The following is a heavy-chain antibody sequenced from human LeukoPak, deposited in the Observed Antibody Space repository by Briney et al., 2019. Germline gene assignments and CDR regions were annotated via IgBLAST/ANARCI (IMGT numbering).Heavy chain of an antibody. CDR2: IIDSGGST. J-gene: IGHJ4*02. CDR1: GFTFSSYW. V-gene: IGHV3-23*01. Sequence: GGSLRLSCAASGFTFSSYWMSWVRQAPGKGLEWASSIIDSGGSTYYADSVKGRFTISRDNSKNTLYLQMNSLKAEDTAVYYCAKDDRAAANDYWGQGTLVTVSS. D-gene: IGHD6-13*01. CDR3: AKDDRAAANDY.